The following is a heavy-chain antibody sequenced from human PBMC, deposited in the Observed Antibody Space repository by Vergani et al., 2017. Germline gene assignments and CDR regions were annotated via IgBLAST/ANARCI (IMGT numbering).Heavy chain of an antibody. CDR3: ARDGWELRDYFYYMDV. D-gene: IGHD1-26*01. Sequence: VQLVESGGGLVQPGGSLRLFCTASGFTFSNYWMQWVRQAPGKGRMWVSRINSDGESPSYADSVKGRFTISRDNAKNTLYLQIDSLRAEDTAVYYCARDGWELRDYFYYMDVLGKGTTVTVSS. CDR1: GFTFSNYW. V-gene: IGHV3-74*01. J-gene: IGHJ6*03. CDR2: INSDGESP.